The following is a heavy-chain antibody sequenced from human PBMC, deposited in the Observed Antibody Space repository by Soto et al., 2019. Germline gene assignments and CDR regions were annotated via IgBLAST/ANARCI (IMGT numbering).Heavy chain of an antibody. J-gene: IGHJ4*02. D-gene: IGHD3-22*01. CDR1: GDSMSSGAYC. CDR3: ASSYSGYLDN. Sequence: PSETLSLTCTVSGDSMSSGAYCWNWIRQHPGKGLEWIGYIYYSGNTYYNPSLKSRIVISVDTSKNQFSLNLGSVTAADTAIYYCASSYSGYLDNWGRGALVTVSS. V-gene: IGHV4-31*03. CDR2: IYYSGNT.